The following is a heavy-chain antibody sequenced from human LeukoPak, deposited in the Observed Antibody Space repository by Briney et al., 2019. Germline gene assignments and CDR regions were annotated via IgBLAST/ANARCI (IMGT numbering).Heavy chain of an antibody. CDR3: ARGAAGQRGFDY. CDR2: INWNGGST. D-gene: IGHD6-13*01. Sequence: GESLKISCKASGYTFTSYWIGWVRQAPGKGLEWVSGINWNGGSTRYPDSVRGRFTISRDNAKNSLYLQMNSLRAEDTALYYCARGAAGQRGFDYWGQGTLVTVSS. V-gene: IGHV3-20*04. CDR1: GYTFTSYW. J-gene: IGHJ4*02.